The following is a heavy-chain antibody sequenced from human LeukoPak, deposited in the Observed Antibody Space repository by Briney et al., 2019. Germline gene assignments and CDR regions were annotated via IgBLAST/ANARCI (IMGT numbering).Heavy chain of an antibody. J-gene: IGHJ4*02. Sequence: GGSLRLSCAASGFTFDDYAMHWVRQAPGKGLEWVSGISWNSGSIGYADSVKGRFTISRDNAKNSLYLQMNSLRAEDTALYYCAKDIEWRDGYNFNYFDYWGQGTLVTVSS. CDR1: GFTFDDYA. D-gene: IGHD5-24*01. V-gene: IGHV3-9*01. CDR2: ISWNSGSI. CDR3: AKDIEWRDGYNFNYFDY.